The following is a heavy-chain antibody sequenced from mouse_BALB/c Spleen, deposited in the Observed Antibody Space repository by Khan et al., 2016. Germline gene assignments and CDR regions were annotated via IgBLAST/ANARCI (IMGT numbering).Heavy chain of an antibody. V-gene: IGHV9-3*02. Sequence: QIQLVQSGPELKKPGETVKISCKASGYTFTNYGMNWVKQAPGKGLKWMGWINTNTGEPTYAEEFKGRFAFSLETSASTAYLQINNLKNEDTATYVCARYDTTCYFDYWGQGTTLTVSS. D-gene: IGHD2-3*01. CDR1: GYTFTNYG. J-gene: IGHJ2*01. CDR2: INTNTGEP. CDR3: ARYDTTCYFDY.